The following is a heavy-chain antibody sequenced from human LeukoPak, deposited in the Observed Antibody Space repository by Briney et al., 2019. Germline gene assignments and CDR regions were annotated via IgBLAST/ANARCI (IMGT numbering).Heavy chain of an antibody. CDR3: ARGLKQHAALELDY. Sequence: GASVKVSCTASGYTFTSYGISWVRQAPGQGLEWMGWISAYNGNTNYAQKLQGRVTMTTDTSTSTAYMELRRLRSDDTAVYYCARGLKQHAALELDYWGQGTLVTVSS. V-gene: IGHV1-18*01. D-gene: IGHD6-13*01. J-gene: IGHJ4*02. CDR2: ISAYNGNT. CDR1: GYTFTSYG.